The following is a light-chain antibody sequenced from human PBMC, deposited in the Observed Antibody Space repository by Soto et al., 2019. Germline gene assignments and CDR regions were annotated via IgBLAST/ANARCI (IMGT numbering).Light chain of an antibody. CDR3: QQLESYPST. Sequence: IQLTQSPSSLSASVGDRVTITCRASQDIAIYLAWYQQKPGEAPKLLIYAASTLHGGVPSRFSGSGSGTDFTLTISSLQPEDFATYYCQQLESYPSTFGGGTKVDIK. CDR1: QDIAIY. CDR2: AAS. J-gene: IGKJ4*01. V-gene: IGKV1-9*01.